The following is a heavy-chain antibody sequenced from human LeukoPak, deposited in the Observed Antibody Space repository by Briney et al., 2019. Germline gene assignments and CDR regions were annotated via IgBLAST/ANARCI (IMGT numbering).Heavy chain of an antibody. Sequence: SETLSLTCAVYGGSFSGYYWSWIRQPPGKGLEWMGEINHSGSTNYNPSLKSRVTISVDTSKNQFSLKLSSVTAADTAVYYCARGGLVLRYFDWLTRPLFDYWGQGTLVTVSS. CDR2: INHSGST. V-gene: IGHV4-34*01. CDR1: GGSFSGYY. J-gene: IGHJ4*02. CDR3: ARGGLVLRYFDWLTRPLFDY. D-gene: IGHD3-9*01.